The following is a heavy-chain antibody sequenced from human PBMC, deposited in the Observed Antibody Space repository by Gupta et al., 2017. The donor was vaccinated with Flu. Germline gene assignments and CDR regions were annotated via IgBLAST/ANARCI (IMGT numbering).Heavy chain of an antibody. V-gene: IGHV4-34*01. J-gene: IGHJ6*02. CDR3: ARSSGYTAMVHKSYGMDV. D-gene: IGHD5-18*01. Sequence: WSWSRQPPGKGVEWIGEIKHSGSTNYNPTLKSRVTISVDTSKNQFSLKLSSVTAADTAVYYCARSSGYTAMVHKSYGMDVWGQGTTVTVAS. CDR2: IKHSGST.